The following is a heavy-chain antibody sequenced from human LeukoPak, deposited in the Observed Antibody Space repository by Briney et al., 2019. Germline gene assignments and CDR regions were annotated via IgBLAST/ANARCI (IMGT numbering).Heavy chain of an antibody. CDR3: ATNRRIRFLEWLLSLDY. D-gene: IGHD3-3*01. V-gene: IGHV1-24*01. CDR2: FYPEDGET. Sequence: ASVTVSCKVSGYTLTELSMHWVRQAPGKGLEWMGGFYPEDGETIYAQKFQGRVTMTEDTSTDTAYMELSSLRSEDTAVYYCATNRRIRFLEWLLSLDYWGQGTLVTVSS. J-gene: IGHJ4*02. CDR1: GYTLTELS.